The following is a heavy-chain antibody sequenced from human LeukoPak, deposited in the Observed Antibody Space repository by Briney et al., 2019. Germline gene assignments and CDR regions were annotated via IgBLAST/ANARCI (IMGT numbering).Heavy chain of an antibody. Sequence: GEALKISCKGSGYSFSTYWIAWVRQMPGKGLEGMAVIYPWDSDSRYSPYFQGQVTISADRSINTAHVQWSSLKASDTAIYYCATLTMDCSGASCYGARFDNWGQGTLVTVSS. V-gene: IGHV5-51*01. CDR2: IYPWDSDS. J-gene: IGHJ4*02. CDR3: ATLTMDCSGASCYGARFDN. D-gene: IGHD2-2*01. CDR1: GYSFSTYW.